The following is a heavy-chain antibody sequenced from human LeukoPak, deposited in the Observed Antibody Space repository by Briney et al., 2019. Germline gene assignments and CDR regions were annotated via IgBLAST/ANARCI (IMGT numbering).Heavy chain of an antibody. CDR2: ISSNGGST. CDR1: GITFRSYA. CDR3: VRDRVGPDY. D-gene: IGHD1-26*01. V-gene: IGHV3-64D*06. Sequence: TGGSLRLSCSASGITFRSYAMHWVRQAPGKGLEYVSAISSNGGSTYYADSVKGRFTISRDNAKNILYLQMNSLRAEDTAVYYCVRDRVGPDYWGQGTLVTVSS. J-gene: IGHJ4*02.